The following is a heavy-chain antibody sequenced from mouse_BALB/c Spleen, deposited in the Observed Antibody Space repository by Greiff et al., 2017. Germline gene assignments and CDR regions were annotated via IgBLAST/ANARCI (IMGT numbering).Heavy chain of an antibody. CDR3: ARGGLPAWFAY. V-gene: IGHV5-6-5*01. J-gene: IGHJ3*01. Sequence: EVQVVESGGGLVKPGGSLKLSCAASGFTFSSYAMSWVRQTPEKRLEWVASISSGGSTYYPDSVKGRFTISRDNARNILYLQMSSLRSEDTAMYYCARGGLPAWFAYWGQGTLVTVSA. CDR1: GFTFSSYA. D-gene: IGHD2-2*01. CDR2: ISSGGST.